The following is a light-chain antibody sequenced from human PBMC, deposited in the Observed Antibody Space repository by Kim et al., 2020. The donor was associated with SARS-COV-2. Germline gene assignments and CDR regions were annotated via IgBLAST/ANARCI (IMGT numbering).Light chain of an antibody. J-gene: IGKJ5*01. CDR1: QDISNY. V-gene: IGKV1-33*01. CDR2: DAS. Sequence: AASVGDRVTSTCQASQDISNYLNWYQQKPGKAPKLLIYDASNLETGVPSRFSGSGSGTDFTFTISSLQPEDIATYYCQQYDNLSTFGQGTRLEIK. CDR3: QQYDNLST.